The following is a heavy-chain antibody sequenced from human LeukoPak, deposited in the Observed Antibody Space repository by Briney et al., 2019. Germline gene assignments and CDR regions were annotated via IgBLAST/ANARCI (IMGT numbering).Heavy chain of an antibody. D-gene: IGHD6-13*01. CDR3: ARHRYSSSWSPGYYYGMDV. J-gene: IGHJ6*02. CDR2: INHSGST. CDR1: GGSFSGYY. V-gene: IGHV4-34*01. Sequence: SETLSLTCAVYGGSFSGYYWSWIRQPPGKGLEWIGEINHSGSTNYDPSLKSRVTISVDTSKNQFSLKLSSVTAADTAVYYCARHRYSSSWSPGYYYGMDVWGQGTTVTVSS.